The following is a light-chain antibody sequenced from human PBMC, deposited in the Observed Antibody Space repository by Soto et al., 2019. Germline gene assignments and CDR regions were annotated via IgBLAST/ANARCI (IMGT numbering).Light chain of an antibody. V-gene: IGLV2-14*03. CDR2: DVN. J-gene: IGLJ1*01. CDR1: TTDVDGYDY. Sequence: QSALTQPASVSGSPGQSITISCTGATTDVDGYDYVSWYQQHPGQAPKLMIFDVNNRPSGASGRFSGSKSGDTASLTISGLQAEDDGDYYCTSYTGSAPFDVFGSGTKLTVL. CDR3: TSYTGSAPFDV.